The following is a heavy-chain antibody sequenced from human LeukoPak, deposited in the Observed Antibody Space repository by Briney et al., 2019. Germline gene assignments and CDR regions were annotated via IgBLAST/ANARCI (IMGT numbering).Heavy chain of an antibody. D-gene: IGHD6-6*01. J-gene: IGHJ4*02. CDR3: ARDGSSWDFDY. Sequence: ASVKVSCKASGYTFTSYAMNGVRPAPGQGLEWMGWLNTNTGNPTYAQGFTGRFVFSLDTSVSTAYLQISSLKAEDTAVYYCARDGSSWDFDYWGQGTLVTVSS. CDR2: LNTNTGNP. V-gene: IGHV7-4-1*02. CDR1: GYTFTSYA.